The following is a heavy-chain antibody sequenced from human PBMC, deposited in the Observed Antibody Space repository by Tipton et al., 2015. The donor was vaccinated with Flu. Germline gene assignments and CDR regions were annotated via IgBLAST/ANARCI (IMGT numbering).Heavy chain of an antibody. Sequence: GSLRLSCAASGFTLSSYWMTWVRQAPGKGLEWVANINQDRSVKYFVDSVKGRFTISRDNAKNSLYLQMNSLRAEDTAVYYCARSFFDYWGQGTLVAVSS. D-gene: IGHD2-15*01. CDR3: ARSFFDY. CDR1: GFTLSSYW. V-gene: IGHV3-7*03. J-gene: IGHJ4*02. CDR2: INQDRSVK.